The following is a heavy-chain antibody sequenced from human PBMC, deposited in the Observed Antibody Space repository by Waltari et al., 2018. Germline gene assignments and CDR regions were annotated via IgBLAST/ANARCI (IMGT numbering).Heavy chain of an antibody. D-gene: IGHD6-13*01. Sequence: QVQLVESGGGVVQPGRSLRLSCAASGFTFSSYGMHWVRQAPGKGLEWVAVISYDGSNKYYADSVKGRFTISRDNSKNTLYLQMNSLRAEDTAVYYCAKGSPTGRGSSSWAPHYFDYWGQGTLVTVSS. CDR3: AKGSPTGRGSSSWAPHYFDY. CDR2: ISYDGSNK. CDR1: GFTFSSYG. J-gene: IGHJ4*02. V-gene: IGHV3-30*18.